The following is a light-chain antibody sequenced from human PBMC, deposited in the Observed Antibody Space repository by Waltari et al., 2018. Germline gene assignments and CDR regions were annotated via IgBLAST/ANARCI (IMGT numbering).Light chain of an antibody. Sequence: EIVMPQPPPTLSVSPGERATRPCRASQSVSRNSAWYQQKPGQAPRLLSYGASTRATGIPARFSGSGSGTEFTLTSSSLQSEDFAVYYWQQYNNWPPSWTFGQGTKVEIK. CDR2: GAS. J-gene: IGKJ1*01. CDR3: QQYNNWPPSWT. V-gene: IGKV3-15*01. CDR1: QSVSRN.